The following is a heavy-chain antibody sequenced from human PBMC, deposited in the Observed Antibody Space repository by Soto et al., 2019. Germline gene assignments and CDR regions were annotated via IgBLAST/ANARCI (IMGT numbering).Heavy chain of an antibody. CDR1: GYTFTSYA. J-gene: IGHJ4*02. D-gene: IGHD2-15*01. CDR2: INAYNGNT. Sequence: ASVKVSCKASGYTFTSYAMHWVRQAPGQRLEWMGWINAYNGNTNYAQKFQGRVTMTTDASTSTAHMELRSLTSDDTAVYYCARDPTPHAAFDFWGQGALVTVSS. V-gene: IGHV1-3*01. CDR3: ARDPTPHAAFDF.